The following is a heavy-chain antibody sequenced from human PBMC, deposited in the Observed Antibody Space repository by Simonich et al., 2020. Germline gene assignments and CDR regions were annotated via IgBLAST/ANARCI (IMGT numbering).Heavy chain of an antibody. J-gene: IGHJ2*01. CDR1: GNTFTGSY. CDR3: ARDGGNCSGGSCYWYFDL. Sequence: VQLVQSGAEVKKPGASVKVSCKASGNTFTGSYMLWVRQAPGQGLEWMRCLTLTRGGQNYEQKVQGKVTMTMDTSISKADVELRRLRSDGTAVYYCARDGGNCSGGSCYWYFDLWGRGTLVTVSS. V-gene: IGHV1-2*02. D-gene: IGHD2-15*01. CDR2: LTLTRGGQ.